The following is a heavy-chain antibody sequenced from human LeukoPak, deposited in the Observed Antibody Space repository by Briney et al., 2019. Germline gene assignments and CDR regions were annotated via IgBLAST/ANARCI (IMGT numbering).Heavy chain of an antibody. D-gene: IGHD3-16*02. Sequence: SETLSLTCVVPGGSISSTSYYWSWIRQPAGKGLEWIGRIYTSGSTNYNPSLKSRVTISVDTSKNQFSLKLSSVTAADTAVYYCARGGIAFGGVIVSDYYYMDVWGKGTTVTISS. V-gene: IGHV4-61*02. CDR3: ARGGIAFGGVIVSDYYYMDV. CDR1: GGSISSTSYY. CDR2: IYTSGST. J-gene: IGHJ6*03.